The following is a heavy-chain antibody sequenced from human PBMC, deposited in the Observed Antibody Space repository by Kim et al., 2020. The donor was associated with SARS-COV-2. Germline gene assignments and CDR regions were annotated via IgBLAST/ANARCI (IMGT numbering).Heavy chain of an antibody. CDR1: GFTYSKYW. CDR2: IEQDGSEE. J-gene: IGHJ2*01. D-gene: IGHD6-19*01. V-gene: IGHV3-7*01. CDR3: AGGAGWLIDF. Sequence: GGSLRLSCAASGFTYSKYWMNWVRQAPGKGLEWVANIEQDGSEENYVDSVGGRFTISRDNAKNSVFLQMNSLRVEDTAVYYCAGGAGWLIDFWGRGTLVTVSS.